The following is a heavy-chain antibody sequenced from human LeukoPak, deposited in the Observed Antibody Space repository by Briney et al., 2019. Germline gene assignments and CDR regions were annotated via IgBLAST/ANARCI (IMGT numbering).Heavy chain of an antibody. D-gene: IGHD3-22*01. V-gene: IGHV4-39*01. Sequence: PSETLSLTCTVSGDSISTSNSYWGWIRQPPGKWLEWIGSIYYSGNTYYNASLKRRVTTSIDTSNNQFYLKLSSLTAADTAVYYCARRDDSSGYHKIFDYWGQGTLVTVSS. CDR2: IYYSGNT. J-gene: IGHJ4*02. CDR1: GDSISTSNSY. CDR3: ARRDDSSGYHKIFDY.